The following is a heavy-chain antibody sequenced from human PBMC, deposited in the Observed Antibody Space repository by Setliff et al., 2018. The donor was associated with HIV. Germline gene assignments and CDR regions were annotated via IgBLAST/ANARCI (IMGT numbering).Heavy chain of an antibody. CDR1: GFRVTDTY. CDR2: IYKAGKT. J-gene: IGHJ4*02. Sequence: GGSLRLSCAASGFRVTDTYMACVRQAPGKGLEWVTLIYKAGKTYYANFVKGPFTIARDDTKNTVSLQMTNLEPGDTAMYYCAKGGYGGAYYVAGYWGQGTKVTVS. D-gene: IGHD5-18*01. V-gene: IGHV3-53*01. CDR3: AKGGYGGAYYVAGY.